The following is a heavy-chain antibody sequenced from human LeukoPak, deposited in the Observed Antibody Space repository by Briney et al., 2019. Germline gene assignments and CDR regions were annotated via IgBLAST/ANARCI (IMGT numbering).Heavy chain of an antibody. CDR1: GFTFSSYG. J-gene: IGHJ3*02. V-gene: IGHV3-30*02. D-gene: IGHD1-26*01. CDR2: IRYDGSNK. Sequence: GGSLRLSCAASGFTFSSYGMHWVRQAPGKGLEWVAFIRYDGSNKYYADSVKGRFTISRDNSKNTLYLQMNSLRAEDTAVYYCAKDLALGIVGASGAFDIWGQGTMVTVSS. CDR3: AKDLALGIVGASGAFDI.